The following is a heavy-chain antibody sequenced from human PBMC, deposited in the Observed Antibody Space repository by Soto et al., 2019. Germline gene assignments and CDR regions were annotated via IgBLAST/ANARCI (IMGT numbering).Heavy chain of an antibody. V-gene: IGHV1-18*01. CDR2: ISAYNGNT. CDR1: GYTFTSYG. J-gene: IGHJ4*02. CDR3: ARGRQWLVRGGWYFDY. D-gene: IGHD6-19*01. Sequence: ASVKVSCKASGYTFTSYGISWVRQAPGQGLEWMGWISAYNGNTNYAQKLQGRVTMTTDTSTSTAYMELRSLRSDDTAVYYCARGRQWLVRGGWYFDYWGQGXLVTVHS.